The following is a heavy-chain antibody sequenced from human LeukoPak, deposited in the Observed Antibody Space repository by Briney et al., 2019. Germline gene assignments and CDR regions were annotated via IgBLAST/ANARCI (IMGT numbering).Heavy chain of an antibody. D-gene: IGHD3-9*01. V-gene: IGHV3-23*01. J-gene: IGHJ5*02. CDR3: AKDGLTGYYAAWFDA. Sequence: GGSLRLSCEASGFIFSTYGLSWVRQAPGKGLEWVSSISASGRSTYYAHSVKGRFTISRDSSMNTLYLQMDSLRAEDTAVYYCAKDGLTGYYAAWFDAWGQGTLVTVSP. CDR2: ISASGRST. CDR1: GFIFSTYG.